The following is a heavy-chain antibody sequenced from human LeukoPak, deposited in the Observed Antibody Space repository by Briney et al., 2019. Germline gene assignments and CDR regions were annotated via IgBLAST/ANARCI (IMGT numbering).Heavy chain of an antibody. V-gene: IGHV3-20*04. CDR3: ARTPLAVAYYYYMDV. J-gene: IGHJ6*03. D-gene: IGHD6-19*01. Sequence: GGSLRLSCAASGFTFDNYGMSWVRQAPGKGLEWVSGINWNGGSTGYADSVKGRFTISRDNAKNSLYLQMNSLRAEDTALYYCARTPLAVAYYYYMDVWGKGTTVTVSS. CDR1: GFTFDNYG. CDR2: INWNGGST.